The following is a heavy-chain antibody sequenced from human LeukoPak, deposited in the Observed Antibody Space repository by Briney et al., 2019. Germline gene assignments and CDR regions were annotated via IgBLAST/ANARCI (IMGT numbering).Heavy chain of an antibody. Sequence: SETLSLTCAVYGGSFSGYYWSWIRQPPGKGLEWIGETNHGGSTNYNPSLKSRVTISVDTSKNQFSLKLSSVTAADTAVYYCARRVLGYCSSTSCYDPYYFDYWGQGTLVTVSS. CDR3: ARRVLGYCSSTSCYDPYYFDY. CDR1: GGSFSGYY. V-gene: IGHV4-34*01. D-gene: IGHD2-2*01. J-gene: IGHJ4*02. CDR2: TNHGGST.